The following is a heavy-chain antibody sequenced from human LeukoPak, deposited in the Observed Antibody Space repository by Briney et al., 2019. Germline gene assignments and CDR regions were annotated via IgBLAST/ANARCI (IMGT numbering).Heavy chain of an antibody. CDR1: GGSFSGYY. D-gene: IGHD5-18*01. Sequence: SETLSLTCAVYGGSFSGYYWGWIRQPPGQGLEWIGEISYSGIINYNPSLKSRVSISVDTSKNQFSLKLASVTAADTAIYYCAKGAGGFSYYNWFDPWGQGTLVTVSS. J-gene: IGHJ5*02. CDR3: AKGAGGFSYYNWFDP. V-gene: IGHV4-34*01. CDR2: ISYSGII.